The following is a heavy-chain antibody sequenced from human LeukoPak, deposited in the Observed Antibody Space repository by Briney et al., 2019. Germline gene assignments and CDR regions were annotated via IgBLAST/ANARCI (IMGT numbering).Heavy chain of an antibody. CDR2: IYYSGST. V-gene: IGHV4-30-4*08. D-gene: IGHD2-2*01. CDR1: GGSISSGDYY. CDR3: ARGSHVSNIVVVPAAPRFDP. J-gene: IGHJ5*02. Sequence: SQTLSLTCTVSGGSISSGDYYWSWMRQPPGKGLEWIGYIYYSGSTYYNPSLKSRVTISVDTSKNQFSLKLSSVTAADTAVYYCARGSHVSNIVVVPAAPRFDPWGQGTLVTVSS.